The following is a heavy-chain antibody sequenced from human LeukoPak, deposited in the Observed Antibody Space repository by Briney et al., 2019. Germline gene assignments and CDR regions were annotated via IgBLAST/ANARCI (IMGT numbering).Heavy chain of an antibody. CDR2: ISTYNDNT. V-gene: IGHV1-18*01. D-gene: IGHD6-6*01. Sequence: ASAKVSCKASGYTLTSYDISWVRQAPGQGLEWMGWISTYNDNTHYAQKLQGRVTMTTDTSTSTVYMELKSLRSDDTAVYYCARIQSRIIAARPGNPAFDYWGRGTLVTVSS. J-gene: IGHJ4*02. CDR3: ARIQSRIIAARPGNPAFDY. CDR1: GYTLTSYD.